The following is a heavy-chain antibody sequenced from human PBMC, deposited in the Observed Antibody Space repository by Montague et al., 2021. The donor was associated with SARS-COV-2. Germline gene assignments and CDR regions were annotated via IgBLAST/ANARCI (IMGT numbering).Heavy chain of an antibody. Sequence: TLSLTCTVSGGSISSGGYYWSWIRQHPGKGLEWIGYIYYSGSTXYNPSLKGRVTISVDTSKNQFSLKLSSVTAADMAVYYCARARITMIVVVNAFDIWGQGTMVTVSS. D-gene: IGHD3-22*01. CDR3: ARARITMIVVVNAFDI. CDR1: GGSISSGGYY. J-gene: IGHJ3*02. CDR2: IYYSGST. V-gene: IGHV4-31*03.